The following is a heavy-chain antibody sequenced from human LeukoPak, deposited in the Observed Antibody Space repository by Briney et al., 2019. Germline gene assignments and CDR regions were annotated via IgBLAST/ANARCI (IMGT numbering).Heavy chain of an antibody. V-gene: IGHV1-2*02. CDR2: INPNSGGT. D-gene: IGHD3-3*01. J-gene: IGHJ3*02. CDR3: ARDYDFWSGYYPPGAFDT. Sequence: ASVKVSCKASGFTFTGYYMHWVRQAPGQGLEWMGWINPNSGGTNYAQKFQGRVTMTRDTSISTAYMELSRLRSDDTAAYYCARDYDFWSGYYPPGAFDTWGQGTMVTVSS. CDR1: GFTFTGYY.